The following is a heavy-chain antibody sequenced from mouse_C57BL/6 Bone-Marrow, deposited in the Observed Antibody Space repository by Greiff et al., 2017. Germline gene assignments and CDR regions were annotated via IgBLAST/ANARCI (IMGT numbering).Heavy chain of an antibody. CDR3: ARGERQLRQTGFAY. J-gene: IGHJ3*01. Sequence: VQVVESGPGLVAPSQSLSITCTVSGFSLTSYAISWVRQPPGKGLEWLGVIWTGGGTNYNSALKSRLSISKDNSKSQVFLKMNSLQTDDTARYYCARGERQLRQTGFAYWGQGTLVTVSA. V-gene: IGHV2-9-1*01. CDR1: GFSLTSYA. D-gene: IGHD3-2*02. CDR2: IWTGGGT.